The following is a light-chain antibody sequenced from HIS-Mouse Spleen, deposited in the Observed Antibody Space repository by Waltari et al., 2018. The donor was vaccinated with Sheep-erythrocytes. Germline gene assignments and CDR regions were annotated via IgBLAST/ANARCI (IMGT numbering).Light chain of an antibody. CDR2: DAS. V-gene: IGKV3-11*01. Sequence: EIVLTQSPATLSLSPGERATLSCRASQSVSSYLAWYQQKPGQAPRLRIYDASNRATGIPARFSGSGSGTDFTLTISSLEPEDFAVYYCQQRSNWPQPWTFGQGTKVEIK. CDR1: QSVSSY. CDR3: QQRSNWPQPWT. J-gene: IGKJ1*01.